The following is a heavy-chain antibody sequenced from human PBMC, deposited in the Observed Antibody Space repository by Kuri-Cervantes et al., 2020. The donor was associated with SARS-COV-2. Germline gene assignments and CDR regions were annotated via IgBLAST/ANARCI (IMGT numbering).Heavy chain of an antibody. J-gene: IGHJ6*03. CDR3: SRTYDSSGSLYYYYYMDV. Sequence: GESLKISCAASGFTFSSYSMNWVRQAPGKGLEWVSYIGSSSTIYYADSVKGRFTISRDNAKNSLYLQMNSLRAEDTAVYYCSRTYDSSGSLYYYYYMDVWGKGTTVTVSS. V-gene: IGHV3-48*01. CDR1: GFTFSSYS. CDR2: IGSSSTI. D-gene: IGHD3-22*01.